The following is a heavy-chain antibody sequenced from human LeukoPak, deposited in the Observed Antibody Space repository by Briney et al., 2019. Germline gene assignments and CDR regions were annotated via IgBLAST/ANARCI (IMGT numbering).Heavy chain of an antibody. J-gene: IGHJ4*02. CDR3: AKDRGPIVGATESNFDY. Sequence: GGSLRPSCAASGFTFSSYAMSWVRQAPGKGLEWVSAISGSGGSTYYADSVKGRFTISRDNSKNTLYLQMNSLRAEDTAVYYCAKDRGPIVGATESNFDYWGQGTLVTVSS. D-gene: IGHD1-26*01. V-gene: IGHV3-23*01. CDR1: GFTFSSYA. CDR2: ISGSGGST.